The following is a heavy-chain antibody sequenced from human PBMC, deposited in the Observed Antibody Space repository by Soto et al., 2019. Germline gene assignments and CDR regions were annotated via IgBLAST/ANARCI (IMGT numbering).Heavy chain of an antibody. Sequence: PGGSLSLSCAASGFTFSDYYMSWIRQAPGKGLEWVSYISSSGSTIYYADSVKGRFTISRDNAKNSLYLQMNSLRAEDTAVYYCAREWLELYYFDYWGQGTLVTVSS. V-gene: IGHV3-11*01. CDR2: ISSSGSTI. CDR3: AREWLELYYFDY. J-gene: IGHJ4*02. D-gene: IGHD3-22*01. CDR1: GFTFSDYY.